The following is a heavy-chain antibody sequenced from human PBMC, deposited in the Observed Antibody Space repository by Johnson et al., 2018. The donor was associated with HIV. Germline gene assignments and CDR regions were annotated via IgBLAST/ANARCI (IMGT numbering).Heavy chain of an antibody. Sequence: ASGFTFSSYGMHWVRQAPGKGLEWVAVISYDGSNKYYADSVKGRFTISRDNSKSTLDLQMNSLRTEDTAVYYCAKDASATIFGVISGDAFDIWGQGTTVTVSS. V-gene: IGHV3-30*18. CDR1: GFTFSSYG. CDR2: ISYDGSNK. J-gene: IGHJ3*02. D-gene: IGHD3-3*01. CDR3: AKDASATIFGVISGDAFDI.